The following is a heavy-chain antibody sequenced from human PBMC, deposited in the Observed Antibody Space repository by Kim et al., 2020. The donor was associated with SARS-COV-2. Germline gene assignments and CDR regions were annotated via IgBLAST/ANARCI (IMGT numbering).Heavy chain of an antibody. Sequence: SETLSLTCTVSGGSISSYYWSWIRQPPGKGLEWIGYIYYSGSTNYNPSLKSRVTISVDTSKNQFSLKLSSVTAAATAVYYCARVPAAGPDYYYYGMDVWGQGTTVTVSS. J-gene: IGHJ6*02. CDR3: ARVPAAGPDYYYYGMDV. V-gene: IGHV4-59*01. CDR1: GGSISSYY. D-gene: IGHD6-13*01. CDR2: IYYSGST.